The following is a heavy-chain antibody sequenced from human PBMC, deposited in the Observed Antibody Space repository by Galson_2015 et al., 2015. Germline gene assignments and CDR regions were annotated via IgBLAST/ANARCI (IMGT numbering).Heavy chain of an antibody. CDR3: AREDYDFWSGYYSLDY. Sequence: LSLTCTVSGGSISSGSYYWSWIRQPAGKGLEWIGRIYTSGSTNYNPSLKSRVTISVDTSKNQFSLKLSSVTAADTAVYYCAREDYDFWSGYYSLDYWGQGTLVTVSS. V-gene: IGHV4-61*02. CDR1: GGSISSGSYY. CDR2: IYTSGST. D-gene: IGHD3-3*01. J-gene: IGHJ4*02.